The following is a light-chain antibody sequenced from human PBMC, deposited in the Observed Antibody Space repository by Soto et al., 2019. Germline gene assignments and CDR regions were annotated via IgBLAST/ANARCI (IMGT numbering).Light chain of an antibody. J-gene: IGLJ1*01. CDR1: SSDVGGYNY. CDR3: SSYTSSSTLVV. CDR2: EVS. V-gene: IGLV2-14*01. Sequence: SVLTQPGSVCGYLGQSITISCTGNSSDVGGYNYVSWYQQHPGKAPKLMIYEVSNRPSGVSNRFSGSKSGNTASLTISGLQAEDEADYYCSSYTSSSTLVVFGTGTKVTVL.